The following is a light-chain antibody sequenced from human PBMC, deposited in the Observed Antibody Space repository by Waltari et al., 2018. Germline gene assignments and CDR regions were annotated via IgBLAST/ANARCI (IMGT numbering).Light chain of an antibody. CDR1: QSVSGA. J-gene: IGKJ1*01. CDR3: QMYVKLPVT. V-gene: IGKV3-20*01. Sequence: EIVLTQSPATVSLSPGERATLSCRASQSVSGALAWYQQKPGQAPRLVIYGASSRASVIPERFSGSGFGTDFSLTISRLEPEDFAVYYCQMYVKLPVTFGQGTKVEIK. CDR2: GAS.